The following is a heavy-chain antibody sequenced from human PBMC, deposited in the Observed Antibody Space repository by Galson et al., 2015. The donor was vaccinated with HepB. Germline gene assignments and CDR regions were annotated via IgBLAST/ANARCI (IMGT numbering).Heavy chain of an antibody. D-gene: IGHD2-2*02. Sequence: LRLSCAASGFTFSNFAMHWVRQAPGMGLEWVAVLSYDENNKLYADSVRGRFTISRDNSKNTLYLQMNSLRAEDTAVYYCAKDLGVVGWGYCRSSSCYIGCDSWGQGTLVTVSS. CDR3: AKDLGVVGWGYCRSSSCYIGCDS. V-gene: IGHV3-30*18. J-gene: IGHJ4*02. CDR2: LSYDENNK. CDR1: GFTFSNFA.